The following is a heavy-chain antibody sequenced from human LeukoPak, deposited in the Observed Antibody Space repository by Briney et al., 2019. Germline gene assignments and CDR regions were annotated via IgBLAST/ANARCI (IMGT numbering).Heavy chain of an antibody. Sequence: PGGSLRLSCAASGFTFSSYSMDWVRQAPGKGLEWVSSISSTSSYIYYADSVKGRFTISRDNAKNSLYLQMNSLRAEDTAVYYCVRIRDSGAYYFYYGMDVWGQGTTVTVSS. V-gene: IGHV3-21*01. CDR1: GFTFSSYS. CDR3: VRIRDSGAYYFYYGMDV. CDR2: ISSTSSYI. J-gene: IGHJ6*02. D-gene: IGHD1-26*01.